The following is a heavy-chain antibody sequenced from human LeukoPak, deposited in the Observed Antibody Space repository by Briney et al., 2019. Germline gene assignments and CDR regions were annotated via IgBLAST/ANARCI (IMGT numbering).Heavy chain of an antibody. CDR1: GSTFSSYG. Sequence: GGSLRLSCAASGSTFSSYGMHWVRQAPGKGLEWVAVISYDGSNKYYADSVKGRFTISRDNSKNTLYLQMNSLRAEDTAVYYCAKDYGNAVFDYWGQGTLVTVSS. CDR3: AKDYGNAVFDY. D-gene: IGHD1-1*01. V-gene: IGHV3-30*18. CDR2: ISYDGSNK. J-gene: IGHJ4*02.